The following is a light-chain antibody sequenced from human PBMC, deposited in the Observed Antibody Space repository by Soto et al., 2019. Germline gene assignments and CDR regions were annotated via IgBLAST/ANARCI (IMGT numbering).Light chain of an antibody. J-gene: IGKJ5*01. CDR3: QQYGGSPIT. CDR1: QSVTTR. V-gene: IGKV3-20*01. Sequence: EIVLTQTPDTLSLSPGGRATLSCRASQSVTTRLAWYQQKPGQPPRLLISGASVRASGVPVRISGSGSGTDFTLTISRLEPEDFALYYCQQYGGSPITFGLGRRLAI. CDR2: GAS.